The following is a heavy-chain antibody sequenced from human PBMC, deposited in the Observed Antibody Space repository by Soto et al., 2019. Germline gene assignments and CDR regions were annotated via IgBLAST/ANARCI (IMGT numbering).Heavy chain of an antibody. V-gene: IGHV4-59*01. Sequence: NPSETLSLTCTVSGGSISSNYWTWIRQPPGKGLEWIGYVYNSGSTNYNPSLKSRVTISEDTSKSQCSLKVNSMTAADTAVYYCARYRREAVAGYTLDNWGQGILVTVSS. CDR3: ARYRREAVAGYTLDN. CDR2: VYNSGST. D-gene: IGHD6-13*01. J-gene: IGHJ4*02. CDR1: GGSISSNY.